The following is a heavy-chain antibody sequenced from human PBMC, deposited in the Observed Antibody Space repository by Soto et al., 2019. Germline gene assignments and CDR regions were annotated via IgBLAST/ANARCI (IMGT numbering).Heavy chain of an antibody. CDR3: ARGRSRYCSGGSCYRYFDY. D-gene: IGHD2-15*01. J-gene: IGHJ4*02. V-gene: IGHV4-34*01. Sequence: PSETLSLTCAVYGGSFSGYYWSWIRQPPGKGLEWIGEINHSGSTNYNPSLKSRVTISVDTSKNQFSLKLSPVTAADTAVYYCARGRSRYCSGGSCYRYFDYWGQGTLVTVSS. CDR1: GGSFSGYY. CDR2: INHSGST.